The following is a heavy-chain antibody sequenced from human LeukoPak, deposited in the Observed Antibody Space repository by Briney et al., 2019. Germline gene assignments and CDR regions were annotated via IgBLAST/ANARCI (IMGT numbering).Heavy chain of an antibody. V-gene: IGHV4-59*08. Sequence: ETLSLTCAVYGGSFSGYYWSWIRQPPGKGLEWIGYIYYSGSTNYNPSLKSRVTISVDTSKNQFSLKLSSVTAADTAVYYCARSTIFGVVNSKGWFDPWGQGTLVTVSS. J-gene: IGHJ5*02. CDR3: ARSTIFGVVNSKGWFDP. CDR2: IYYSGST. D-gene: IGHD3-3*01. CDR1: GGSFSGYY.